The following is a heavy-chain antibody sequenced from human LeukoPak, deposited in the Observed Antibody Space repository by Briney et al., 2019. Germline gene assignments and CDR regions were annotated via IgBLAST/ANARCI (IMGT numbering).Heavy chain of an antibody. CDR2: ISSSSSTI. J-gene: IGHJ4*02. V-gene: IGHV3-48*02. CDR3: ARWGIEYYYDSSGYCPDY. CDR1: GFTFSSYS. Sequence: PGGSLRLSCAASGFTFSSYSMNWVRQAPGKGLEWVSYISSSSSTIYYADSVKGRFTISRDNAKNSLYLQMNSLRDEDTAVYYCARWGIEYYYDSSGYCPDYWGQGTLVTVSS. D-gene: IGHD3-22*01.